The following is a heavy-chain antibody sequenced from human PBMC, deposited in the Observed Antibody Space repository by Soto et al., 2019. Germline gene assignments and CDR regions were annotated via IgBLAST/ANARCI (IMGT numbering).Heavy chain of an antibody. CDR3: ARSIVVAGNRWFDP. CDR2: IDWDDDK. Sequence: ESGPTLVNPTQTLTLTCTFSGFSLSTSGMRVSWIRQPPGKALEWLARIDWDDDKLYSTSLKTRLTISKDTSKNQVVLTMTNMDPVDTATYYCARSIVVAGNRWFDPWGQGTLVTVSS. CDR1: GFSLSTSGMR. D-gene: IGHD6-13*01. J-gene: IGHJ5*02. V-gene: IGHV2-70*04.